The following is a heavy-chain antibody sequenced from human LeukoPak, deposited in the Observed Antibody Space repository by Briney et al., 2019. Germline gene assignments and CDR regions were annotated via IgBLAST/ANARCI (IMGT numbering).Heavy chain of an antibody. Sequence: PGGSLRLSCAASGFTLSSYWMSWVRQAPGKGLEWVARIKQDGSEKHYVDSVKGRFTISRDNAKNSVYLQMNTLRAEDTAVYFCARYLETPHRNLDSWGQGTLVTVSS. CDR1: GFTLSSYW. D-gene: IGHD1-14*01. V-gene: IGHV3-7*01. CDR2: IKQDGSEK. CDR3: ARYLETPHRNLDS. J-gene: IGHJ4*02.